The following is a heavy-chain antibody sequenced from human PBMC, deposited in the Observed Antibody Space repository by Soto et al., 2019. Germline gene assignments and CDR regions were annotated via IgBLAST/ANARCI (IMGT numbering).Heavy chain of an antibody. Sequence: QLQLQESGPGLVKPSETLSLTCTVSGGSISSSSYYWGWIRQPPGKGLEWIGSIYYSGSTYYNPSLNXXVXIXXDPSKNQFSLKLSSVTAADTAVYYCARLYATMIEWWGQGTLVTVSS. D-gene: IGHD3-22*01. CDR2: IYYSGST. V-gene: IGHV4-39*01. J-gene: IGHJ4*02. CDR3: ARLYATMIEW. CDR1: GGSISSSSYY.